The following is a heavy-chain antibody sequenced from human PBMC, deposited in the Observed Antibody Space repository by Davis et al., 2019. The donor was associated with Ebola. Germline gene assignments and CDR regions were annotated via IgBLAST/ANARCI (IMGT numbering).Heavy chain of an antibody. D-gene: IGHD3-10*01. CDR1: GGTFSSYA. CDR2: IIPILGIA. J-gene: IGHJ5*02. CDR3: ARSYYYGSGSYYKGGWFDP. Sequence: AASVKVSCKASGGTFSSYAVSWVRQAPGQGLEWMGRIIPILGIANYAQKFQGRVTITADESTSTAYMELSSLRSEDTAVYYCARSYYYGSGSYYKGGWFDPWGQGTLVTVSS. V-gene: IGHV1-69*04.